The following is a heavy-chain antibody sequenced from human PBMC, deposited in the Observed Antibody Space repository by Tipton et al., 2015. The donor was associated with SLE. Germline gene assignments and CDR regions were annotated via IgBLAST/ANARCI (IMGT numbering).Heavy chain of an antibody. J-gene: IGHJ4*02. Sequence: PGLVKPSETLSLTCTVSGFSISSSSYTWGWIRQPPGKGLEWIGNMHYSGTTDYNPSLTSRVTISVDTSKNKFSLQLVFVTAADTAVYCCARRITYGIPFDHWGQGILVTISS. D-gene: IGHD4-17*01. V-gene: IGHV4-39*01. CDR1: GFSISSSSYT. CDR3: ARRITYGIPFDH. CDR2: MHYSGTT.